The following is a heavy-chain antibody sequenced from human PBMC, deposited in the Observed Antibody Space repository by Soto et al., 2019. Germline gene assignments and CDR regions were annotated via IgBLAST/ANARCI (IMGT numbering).Heavy chain of an antibody. D-gene: IGHD4-17*01. CDR1: GYTFTRYD. CDR3: ARGAVNGDYESRVDFDY. CDR2: MNPNSGNT. Sequence: ASVPVSCKASGYTFTRYDINGVRQATGPRLEWMGWMNPNSGNTGYAQKFQGRVTMTRNTSISTAYMELSSLRSEDTAVYYWARGAVNGDYESRVDFDYWGQGTLVTVSS. V-gene: IGHV1-8*01. J-gene: IGHJ4*02.